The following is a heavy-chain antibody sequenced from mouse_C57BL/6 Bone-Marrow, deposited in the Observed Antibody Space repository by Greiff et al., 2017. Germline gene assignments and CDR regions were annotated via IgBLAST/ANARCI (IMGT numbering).Heavy chain of an antibody. D-gene: IGHD2-2*01. CDR3: TSPIYYGYGWFAY. CDR2: IRNKANNHAT. CDR1: GFTFSDAW. Sequence: EVKLQESGGGLVQPGGSMKLSCAASGFTFSDAWMDWVRQSPEKGLEWVAEIRNKANNHATYYAESVKGRFTISRDDSKSSVYLQMNSLRAEDTGIYYCTSPIYYGYGWFAYWGQGTLVTVSA. V-gene: IGHV6-6*01. J-gene: IGHJ3*01.